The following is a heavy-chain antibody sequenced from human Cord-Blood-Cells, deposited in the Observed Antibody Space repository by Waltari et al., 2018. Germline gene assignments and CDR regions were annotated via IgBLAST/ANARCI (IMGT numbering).Heavy chain of an antibody. CDR3: ARDMQWLVHYYYGMDV. D-gene: IGHD6-19*01. J-gene: IGHJ6*02. CDR2: INPNSGGT. CDR1: GYTVTGYY. V-gene: IGHV1-2*04. Sequence: QVQLVQSGAEVKKPGASVKVSCKGSGYTVTGYYLHWVRQAPGQGLEWMGWINPNSGGTNYAQKFQGWVTMTRDTSISTAYMELSRLRSDDTAVYYCARDMQWLVHYYYGMDVWGQGTTVTVSS.